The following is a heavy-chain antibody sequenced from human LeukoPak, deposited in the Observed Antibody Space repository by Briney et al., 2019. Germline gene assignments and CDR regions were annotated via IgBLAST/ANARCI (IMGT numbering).Heavy chain of an antibody. D-gene: IGHD5-24*01. CDR2: INPDGSQK. Sequence: GGSLRLSCEASGYAFSGNWMSWVRQAPGKGLEWVANINPDGSQKYYVDSVKGRFTISRDNTKSSLSLQLNSPGAEDNAMYYCARLLGTATIFDYWGQGTLVTVSS. CDR3: ARLLGTATIFDY. CDR1: GYAFSGNW. V-gene: IGHV3-7*01. J-gene: IGHJ4*02.